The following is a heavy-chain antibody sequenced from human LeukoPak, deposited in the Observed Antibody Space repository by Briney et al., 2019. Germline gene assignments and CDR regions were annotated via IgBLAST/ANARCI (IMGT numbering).Heavy chain of an antibody. V-gene: IGHV3-33*06. CDR3: AKDSSETLFWLDL. CDR1: GFTFSSYA. J-gene: IGHJ5*02. D-gene: IGHD2/OR15-2a*01. CDR2: IMFDGANK. Sequence: AGGSLRLSCAASGFTFSSYAMHWVRQAPGKGREWVAVIMFDGANKYYADSVKGRFTISIDTSKNTLYLQMNSLRAEDTAVYYCAKDSSETLFWLDLWGQGPLVTVSS.